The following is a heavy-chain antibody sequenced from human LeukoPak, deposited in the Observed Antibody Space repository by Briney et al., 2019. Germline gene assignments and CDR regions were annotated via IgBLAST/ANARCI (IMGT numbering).Heavy chain of an antibody. J-gene: IGHJ4*02. D-gene: IGHD6-13*01. V-gene: IGHV3-21*01. CDR2: IGTSTSYI. CDR1: GFTFSTYI. CDR3: AKDLGVAAAGIDY. Sequence: GGSLRLSCAASGFTFSTYIMNWVRQTPGKGLEWVSSIGTSTSYIYYADSVKGRFTISRDNSKNTLYLQMNSLRAEDTAVYYCAKDLGVAAAGIDYWGQGTLVTVSS.